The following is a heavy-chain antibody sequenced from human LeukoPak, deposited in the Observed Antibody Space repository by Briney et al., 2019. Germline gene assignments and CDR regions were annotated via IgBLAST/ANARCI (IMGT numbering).Heavy chain of an antibody. CDR1: GLTFSTAW. CDR2: VNGDGRSA. V-gene: IGHV3-74*01. Sequence: GGSLRLSCVASGLTFSTAWMHCVRQAPGKGLVWVSLVNGDGRSANYADSVKGRFTISRDNAKNTLYLQMTSLRVEDTAVYYCVRGSVAAYTSPFDYWGQGTLVAVSS. CDR3: VRGSVAAYTSPFDY. J-gene: IGHJ4*02. D-gene: IGHD6-19*01.